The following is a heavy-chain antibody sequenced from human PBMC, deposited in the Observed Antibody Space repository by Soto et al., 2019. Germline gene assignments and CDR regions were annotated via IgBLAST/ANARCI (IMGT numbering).Heavy chain of an antibody. D-gene: IGHD4-17*01. V-gene: IGHV4-34*01. CDR1: GGSFSGYY. CDR3: ATILGATTVTTIPDY. J-gene: IGHJ4*02. CDR2: INHSGST. Sequence: QVQLQQWGAGLLKPSETLSLTCAVYGGSFSGYYWSWIRQPPGKGLEWIGEINHSGSTNYNPSLKSRVTISVDTSKHQFSLKLSSVTAADTAVYYCATILGATTVTTIPDYWGQGTLVTVSS.